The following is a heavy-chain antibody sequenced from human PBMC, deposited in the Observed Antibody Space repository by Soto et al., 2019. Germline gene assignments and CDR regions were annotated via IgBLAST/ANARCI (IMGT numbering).Heavy chain of an antibody. V-gene: IGHV1-3*01. CDR3: ARDGAIELWFDS. D-gene: IGHD1-7*01. Sequence: QVQLVQSGAEVKKPGASVKVSCKTSGYTFSSYAVHWVRQAPRQRPEWMGWIHAGKGDTKYSQKFQGRVTITRDTSATTVYMELRSLRSEDTAMYFCARDGAIELWFDSWGQGTLVTVSS. CDR1: GYTFSSYA. CDR2: IHAGKGDT. J-gene: IGHJ5*01.